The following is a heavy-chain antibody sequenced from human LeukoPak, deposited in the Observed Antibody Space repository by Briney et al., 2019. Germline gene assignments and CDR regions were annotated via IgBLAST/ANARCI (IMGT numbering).Heavy chain of an antibody. V-gene: IGHV3-7*05. J-gene: IGHJ3*01. Sequence: GGSLRLSCAASGFTFSTYWMSWVRQAPGKGLEWVANMKQDGSQRYYVDSVKGRFTISRDNAKNSLYLQMNSLSAEDTAIYYCARSKAATDIDAFDHWGPGTMVTVSS. CDR1: GFTFSTYW. CDR2: MKQDGSQR. CDR3: ARSKAATDIDAFDH. D-gene: IGHD6-13*01.